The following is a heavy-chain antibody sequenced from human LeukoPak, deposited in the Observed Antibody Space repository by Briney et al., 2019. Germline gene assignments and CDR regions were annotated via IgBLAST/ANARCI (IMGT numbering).Heavy chain of an antibody. Sequence: ASVKVSCKASGYTFTSYGISWVRQAPGQGLEWMGWISAYNGNTNYAQKLQGGVTMTTDTSTSTAYMELRSLRSDDTAVYYCAREVLLWFRESLSLDYWGQGTLVTVSS. CDR2: ISAYNGNT. V-gene: IGHV1-18*01. CDR3: AREVLLWFRESLSLDY. D-gene: IGHD3-10*01. J-gene: IGHJ4*02. CDR1: GYTFTSYG.